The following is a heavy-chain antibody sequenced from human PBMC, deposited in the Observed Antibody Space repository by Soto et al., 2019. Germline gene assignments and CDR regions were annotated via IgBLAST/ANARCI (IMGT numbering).Heavy chain of an antibody. CDR1: GFTFSSYA. J-gene: IGHJ4*02. V-gene: IGHV3-23*01. CDR3: AKLPTIRPVDPALVYFDY. Sequence: GGSLRLSCTASGFTFSSYAMSWVRQAPGKGLEWVSTLSGSGGSTSYADSVKGRFTISRDNSKNTVYLQMNSLRAEDTAVYYCAKLPTIRPVDPALVYFDYWGQGTLVTVSS. CDR2: LSGSGGST. D-gene: IGHD5-18*01.